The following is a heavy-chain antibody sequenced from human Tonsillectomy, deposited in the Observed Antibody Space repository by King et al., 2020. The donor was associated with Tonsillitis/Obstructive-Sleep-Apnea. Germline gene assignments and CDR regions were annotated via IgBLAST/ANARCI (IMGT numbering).Heavy chain of an antibody. CDR2: INHSGST. V-gene: IGHV4-34*01. Sequence: VQLQQWGAGLLKPSETLSLTCAVYGGSFSGYYWSWIRQPPGKGLEWIGEINHSGSTNYNPSLKSRVTISVDTSKNQFSLKLISVTAADTAVYYCASGLLDRRPPPRYYYYGMDVWGQGTTVTVSS. CDR3: ASGLLDRRPPPRYYYYGMDV. J-gene: IGHJ6*02. CDR1: GGSFSGYY. D-gene: IGHD1-1*01.